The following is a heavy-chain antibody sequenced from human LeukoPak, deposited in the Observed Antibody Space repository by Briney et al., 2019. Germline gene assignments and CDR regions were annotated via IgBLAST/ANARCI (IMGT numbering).Heavy chain of an antibody. CDR2: IIPIFGTA. V-gene: IGHV1-69*13. D-gene: IGHD3-16*01. CDR1: GGTFSSYA. J-gene: IGHJ3*02. CDR3: ARGGSYTYDAFDI. Sequence: SVKVSCKASGGTFSSYAISWVRQAPGQGLEWVGGIIPIFGTANYAQKFQGRVTITADESTSTAYMELSSLRSEDTAVYYCARGGSYTYDAFDIWGQGTMVAVSS.